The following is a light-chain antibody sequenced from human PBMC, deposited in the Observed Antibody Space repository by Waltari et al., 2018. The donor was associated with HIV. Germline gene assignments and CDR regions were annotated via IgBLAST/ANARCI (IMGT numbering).Light chain of an antibody. CDR2: ENN. J-gene: IGLJ3*02. V-gene: IGLV1-51*02. CDR1: SSNIGCNY. CDR3: GTWDSSLSAGV. Sequence: QSVLTQPPSVSAAPGQKVTISCSGSSSNIGCNYVSWYQQPPGTATKLLIYENNQRPSRSPDRFSGSKSGTSATLGITGLQTGDEADYYGGTWDSSLSAGVFGGGTKLTVL.